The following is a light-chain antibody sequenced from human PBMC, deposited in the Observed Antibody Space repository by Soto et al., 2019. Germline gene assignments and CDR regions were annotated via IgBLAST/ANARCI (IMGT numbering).Light chain of an antibody. V-gene: IGKV3-20*01. CDR2: GAS. Sequence: EIVLTQSPGTLSLSPGERATLSCRASQSVSSSYLAWYQQKPGQAPRLLIYGASSRATGIPDRFSGSGSGTDFTLTMSRLEPEDFAVYYCQHRATFGQGTKVEIK. J-gene: IGKJ1*01. CDR3: QHRAT. CDR1: QSVSSSY.